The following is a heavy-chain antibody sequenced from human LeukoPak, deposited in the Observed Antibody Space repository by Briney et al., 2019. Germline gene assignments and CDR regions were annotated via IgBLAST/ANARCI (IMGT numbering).Heavy chain of an antibody. V-gene: IGHV1-2*02. CDR3: ARVRSNGVCYDGCNWYFDL. D-gene: IGHD2-8*01. CDR2: INPNSGGT. J-gene: IGHJ2*01. CDR1: GYTFTGYY. Sequence: ASVKVSCKASGYTFTGYYMHWVRQAPGQGLEWMGWINPNSGGTNYAQKFQGRVTMTRDTSISTAYMELSRLRSDDTAVYYCARVRSNGVCYDGCNWYFDLWGRGTLVTVSS.